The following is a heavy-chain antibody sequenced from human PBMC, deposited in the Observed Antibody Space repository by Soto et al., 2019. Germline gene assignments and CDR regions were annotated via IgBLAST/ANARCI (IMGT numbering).Heavy chain of an antibody. J-gene: IGHJ5*02. V-gene: IGHV4-59*01. CDR2: VYYSGST. D-gene: IGHD2-15*01. Sequence: KPSETLSLTCTVSGGSIFSSYWTWIRQPPGKGLEWIGNVYYSGSTNYNPSLKSRITISVDTSKNQFSLNLSSVTAADTAVYYCARLPAASSWFDPWGQGTLVTVSS. CDR1: GGSIFSSY. CDR3: ARLPAASSWFDP.